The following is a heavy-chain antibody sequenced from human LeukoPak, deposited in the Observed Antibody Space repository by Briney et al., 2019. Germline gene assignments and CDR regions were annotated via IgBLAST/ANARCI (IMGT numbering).Heavy chain of an antibody. D-gene: IGHD6-19*01. CDR1: GFTVSSNY. V-gene: IGHV3-53*01. J-gene: IGHJ4*02. CDR2: IYSSGST. Sequence: GGSLRLSCAASGFTVSSNYMSWVRQAPGKGLEWVSVIYSSGSTYYADSVKGRFTISRDNSKNTLYLQMNSLRAEDTAIYYCVRDNLENQWLERSYWGQGTLVTVSS. CDR3: VRDNLENQWLERSY.